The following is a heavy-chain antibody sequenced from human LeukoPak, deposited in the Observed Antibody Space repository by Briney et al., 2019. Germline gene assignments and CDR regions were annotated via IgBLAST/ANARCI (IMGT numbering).Heavy chain of an antibody. Sequence: ASVKISCKASGYTFTSYDINWVRQATGQGLEWMGWMNPNSGNTGYAQKFQGRVTMTRNTSISTAYMELSSLRSEDTAVYYCALWYSNSERGEDFDYWGQGTLVTVSS. CDR1: GYTFTSYD. V-gene: IGHV1-8*01. CDR2: MNPNSGNT. J-gene: IGHJ4*02. D-gene: IGHD6-13*01. CDR3: ALWYSNSERGEDFDY.